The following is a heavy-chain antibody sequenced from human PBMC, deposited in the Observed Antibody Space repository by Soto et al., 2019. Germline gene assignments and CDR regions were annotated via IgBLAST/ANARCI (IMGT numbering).Heavy chain of an antibody. CDR2: ISPKSGGT. Sequence: QVQLVQSGAEVKKPGASVKVSCEASGYSFIDYYIHWVRQAPGQGFEWMGRISPKSGGTNYAQKFEGRVTMTWDTSLNTAYMELSSLKSDDTAVYYCARPPGYISDWYYFDLWGQGARVPVSS. CDR1: GYSFIDYY. CDR3: ARPPGYISDWYYFDL. V-gene: IGHV1-2*02. D-gene: IGHD3-9*01. J-gene: IGHJ4*02.